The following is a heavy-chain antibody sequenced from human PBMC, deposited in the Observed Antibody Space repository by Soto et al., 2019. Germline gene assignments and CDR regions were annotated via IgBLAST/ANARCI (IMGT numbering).Heavy chain of an antibody. Sequence: GSLRLSCASSGFTFSSYAISWVLQAPGKGLEWVSGISGSGDSTYYADSVKGRFTISRDNSKNTLYLQMNSLRAEDTAVYYCAKGVPGIAVAGTGYFQHWGQGTLVTVSS. J-gene: IGHJ1*01. D-gene: IGHD6-19*01. CDR3: AKGVPGIAVAGTGYFQH. CDR2: ISGSGDST. CDR1: GFTFSSYA. V-gene: IGHV3-23*01.